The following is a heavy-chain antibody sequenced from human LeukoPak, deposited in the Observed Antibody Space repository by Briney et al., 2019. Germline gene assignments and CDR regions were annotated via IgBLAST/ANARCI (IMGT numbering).Heavy chain of an antibody. CDR2: ISHIGRT. CDR1: GDSFSSHY. Sequence: SETLSLTCAVSGDSFSSHYWTWIRQSPGTGLEWIGYISHIGRTNYNPSLKSRVTISIDTSKNRFSLKLRSVTAADTAVYYCARRRPGSYSDYFDYWGQGTLVTVSS. D-gene: IGHD1-26*01. J-gene: IGHJ4*02. CDR3: ARRRPGSYSDYFDY. V-gene: IGHV4-59*11.